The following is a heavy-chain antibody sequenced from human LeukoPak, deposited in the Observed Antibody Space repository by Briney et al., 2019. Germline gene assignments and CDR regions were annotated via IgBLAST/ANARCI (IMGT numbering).Heavy chain of an antibody. CDR2: IYYSGST. J-gene: IGHJ6*03. CDR1: GGSISSSSYY. CDR3: ARGYCSGGSCYSYYYYNYMDV. V-gene: IGHV4-39*01. Sequence: SETLSLTCTVSGGSISSSSYYWGWIRQPPGKGLEWIGTIYYSGSTYYNPSLKSRLTISVDTSKNQFSLRLSSVTAADTAMYYCARGYCSGGSCYSYYYYNYMDVWGKGTTVTVSS. D-gene: IGHD2-15*01.